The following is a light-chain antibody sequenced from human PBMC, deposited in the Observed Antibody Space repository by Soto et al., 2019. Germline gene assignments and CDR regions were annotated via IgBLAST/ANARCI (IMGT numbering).Light chain of an antibody. Sequence: QSVLTQPAPVSGSPGQSITISCTGTSSDVGGYNYVSWYQQHPGKAPKLMIYDVSNRPSGVSNRFSGSKSGNTASLTISGFQAEDEADYYCSPYTSSSGGGFGSGTKHTVL. CDR2: DVS. J-gene: IGLJ1*01. CDR1: SSDVGGYNY. V-gene: IGLV2-14*01. CDR3: SPYTSSSGGG.